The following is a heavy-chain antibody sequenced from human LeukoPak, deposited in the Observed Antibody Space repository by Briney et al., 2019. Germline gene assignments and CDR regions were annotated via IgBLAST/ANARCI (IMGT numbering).Heavy chain of an antibody. CDR2: IWYDGSNK. CDR1: GFTFSSYG. J-gene: IGHJ4*02. Sequence: QAGRSLRLSCAASGFTFSSYGMHWVRQAPGKGLEWVAVIWYDGSNKYYADSVKGRFTISRDNSKNTLYLQMNSLRAEDTAVYYCARERCSSTSCYAGGDFDYWGQGTLVTVSS. V-gene: IGHV3-33*08. CDR3: ARERCSSTSCYAGGDFDY. D-gene: IGHD2-2*01.